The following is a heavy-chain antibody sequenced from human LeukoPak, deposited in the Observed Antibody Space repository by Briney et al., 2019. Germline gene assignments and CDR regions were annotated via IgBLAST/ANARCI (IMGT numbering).Heavy chain of an antibody. D-gene: IGHD4-11*01. J-gene: IGHJ4*02. Sequence: GGSLRLSCAASGFTFSSYWMSWVRQAPGKGLEWVANMKQDGSEKYYVDSVKGRFTISRDNAKNSLYLQMNSLRAEDTAVYYCARARKTKQTNSNYDYWGQGTLVTVSS. CDR1: GFTFSSYW. V-gene: IGHV3-7*01. CDR2: MKQDGSEK. CDR3: ARARKTKQTNSNYDY.